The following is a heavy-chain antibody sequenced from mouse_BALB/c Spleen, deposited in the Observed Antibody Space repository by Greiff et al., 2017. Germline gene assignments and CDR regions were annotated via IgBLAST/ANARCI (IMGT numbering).Heavy chain of an antibody. CDR2: IRLKSNNYAT. CDR1: GFTFSNYW. Sequence: EVMLVESGGGLVQPGGSMKLSCVASGFTFSNYWMNWVRQSPEKGLEWVAEIRLKSNNYATHYAESVKGRFTISRDDSKSSVYLQMNNLRAEDTGIYYCTGDDVYSFAYGGQGTLVTVSA. CDR3: TGDDVYSFAY. J-gene: IGHJ3*01. V-gene: IGHV6-6*02. D-gene: IGHD2-3*01.